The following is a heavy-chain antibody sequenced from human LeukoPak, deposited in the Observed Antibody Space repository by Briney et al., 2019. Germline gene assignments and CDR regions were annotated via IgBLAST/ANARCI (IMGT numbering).Heavy chain of an antibody. Sequence: ASVKVSCKASGYTFTGYFLHWVRQPPGQALAWMGWINPNSGGTKYAQKFQGRITMTRDTTISTAYMELSRLRSDDAAVYYCASGFYSSSWYYVYWGQGTLVTVSS. CDR1: GYTFTGYF. CDR3: ASGFYSSSWYYVY. V-gene: IGHV1-2*02. D-gene: IGHD6-13*01. J-gene: IGHJ4*02. CDR2: INPNSGGT.